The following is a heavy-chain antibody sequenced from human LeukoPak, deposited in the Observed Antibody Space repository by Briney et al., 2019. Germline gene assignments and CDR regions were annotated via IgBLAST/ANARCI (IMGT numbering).Heavy chain of an antibody. CDR2: ISGYNGNT. CDR1: GYTFTKYD. V-gene: IGHV1-18*01. CDR3: ARDYASGSWYSDY. Sequence: ASVEASCKASGYTFTKYDFSWVRQAPGQGLEWMGWISGYNGNTNYAQKLQGRVTMTMDTSTSTAYMELRSLRSDDTAVYYCARDYASGSWYSDYWGQGTLVTVSS. J-gene: IGHJ4*02. D-gene: IGHD3-10*01.